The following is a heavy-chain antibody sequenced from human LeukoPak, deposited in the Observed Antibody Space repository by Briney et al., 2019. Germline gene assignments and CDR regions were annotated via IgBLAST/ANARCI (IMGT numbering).Heavy chain of an antibody. CDR1: GGTLSSYA. J-gene: IGHJ5*02. V-gene: IGHV1-69*13. D-gene: IGHD6-19*01. CDR2: IIPIFGTA. CDR3: ARIAVAGTNWFDP. Sequence: SVKVSCKASGGTLSSYAISWVRQAPGQGLEWMGGIIPIFGTANYAQKFQGRVTITADESTSTAYMELSSLRSEDTAAYYCARIAVAGTNWFDPWGQGTLVTVSS.